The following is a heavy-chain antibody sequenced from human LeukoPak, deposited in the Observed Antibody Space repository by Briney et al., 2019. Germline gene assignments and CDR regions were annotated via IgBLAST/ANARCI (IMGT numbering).Heavy chain of an antibody. CDR2: ISGSGGST. Sequence: GGSLRLSCAASGFTFSSYEMNWVRQAPGKGLEWVSAISGSGGSTYYADSVKGRFTISRDNSKNTLYLQMNSVRAEDTAIYYCAKGGYHLATVTLLDYWGQGTLVTVSS. D-gene: IGHD4-17*01. J-gene: IGHJ4*02. V-gene: IGHV3-23*01. CDR1: GFTFSSYE. CDR3: AKGGYHLATVTLLDY.